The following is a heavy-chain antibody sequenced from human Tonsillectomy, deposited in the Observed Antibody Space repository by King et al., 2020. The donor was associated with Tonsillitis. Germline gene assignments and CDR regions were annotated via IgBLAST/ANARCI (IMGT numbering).Heavy chain of an antibody. Sequence: VQLVESGGGLVQPGGSLRLSCAASGFTFSSYWMSWVRQAPGKGLEWVASIKEDGSEKYYVDSVKGRFTISRDNAKNSLYLQMNNLRAEDTAVYYCASRLAQQWVFDYWGQGTLVTVSS. V-gene: IGHV3-7*03. J-gene: IGHJ4*02. CDR2: IKEDGSEK. D-gene: IGHD1-26*01. CDR3: ASRLAQQWVFDY. CDR1: GFTFSSYW.